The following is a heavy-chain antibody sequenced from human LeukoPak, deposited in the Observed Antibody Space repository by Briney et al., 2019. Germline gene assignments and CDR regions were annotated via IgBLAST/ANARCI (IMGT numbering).Heavy chain of an antibody. J-gene: IGHJ4*02. CDR3: ARRPPAAYDSSGYYARTVYYFDY. Sequence: GESLKISCKGSGYSFTSYWIGWVRQMPGKGLEWMGIIYPGDSDTRYSPSFQGQVTISADKSISTAYLQWSSLKASDTAMYYCARRPPAAYDSSGYYARTVYYFDYWGQGTLVTVSS. V-gene: IGHV5-51*01. D-gene: IGHD3-22*01. CDR1: GYSFTSYW. CDR2: IYPGDSDT.